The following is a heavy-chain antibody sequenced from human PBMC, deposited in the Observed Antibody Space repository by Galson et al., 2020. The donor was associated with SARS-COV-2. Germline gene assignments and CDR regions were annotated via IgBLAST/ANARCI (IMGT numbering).Heavy chain of an antibody. CDR1: GFTFSSYE. D-gene: IGHD1-26*01. CDR2: ISSSGSTI. CDR3: ARDWWELLLSEDAFDI. V-gene: IGHV3-48*03. Sequence: GGSLRLSCAASGFTFSSYEMNWVRQAPGKGLEWVSYISSSGSTIYYADSVKGRFTISRDNAKNSLYLQMNSLRAEDTAVYYCARDWWELLLSEDAFDIWGQGTMVTVSS. J-gene: IGHJ3*02.